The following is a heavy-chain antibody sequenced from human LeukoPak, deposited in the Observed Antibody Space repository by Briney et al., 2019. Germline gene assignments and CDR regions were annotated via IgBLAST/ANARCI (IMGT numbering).Heavy chain of an antibody. D-gene: IGHD5-18*01. CDR3: ARDYSDGYNRRDAFDI. V-gene: IGHV1-2*02. CDR1: GYSFSDFY. CDR2: INPKGGAT. J-gene: IGHJ3*02. Sequence: ASVRVSCKASGYSFSDFYIHWVRQAPGQGLEWMGWINPKGGATTYAERFRGRVTMTRDTSVNTVYLELTSLYSDDTAVFYCARDYSDGYNRRDAFDIWGQGTTLIVSS.